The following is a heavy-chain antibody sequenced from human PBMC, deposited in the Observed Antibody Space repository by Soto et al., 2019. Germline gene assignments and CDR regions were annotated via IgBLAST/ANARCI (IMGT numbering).Heavy chain of an antibody. V-gene: IGHV1-8*01. CDR1: GYTFSDFD. D-gene: IGHD3-16*01. Sequence: ASVKVSCTASGYTFSDFDINWLRQASGQGPEWMGWMNAKSGDTFLAQRFQGKFNMTWDTSLSTAYMEVGSLTSDDTAIYYCARGNTFNYAGFDVWGQGTTVTVSS. J-gene: IGHJ6*02. CDR2: MNAKSGDT. CDR3: ARGNTFNYAGFDV.